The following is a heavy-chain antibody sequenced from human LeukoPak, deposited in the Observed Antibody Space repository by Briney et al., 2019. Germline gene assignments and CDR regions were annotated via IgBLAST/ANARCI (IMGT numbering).Heavy chain of an antibody. D-gene: IGHD6-19*01. CDR3: ARHNSRGWYLSY. CDR2: IYHSGST. V-gene: IGHV4-30-2*01. J-gene: IGHJ4*02. CDR1: GGSISSGGYS. Sequence: PSQTLSLTCAVSGGSISSGGYSWSWSQQPPGKGVVWSGYIYHSGSTYYNPSLKSRVNISVDRSKNQFSLKLSSVTAADMAVYYCARHNSRGWYLSYWGQGTLVTVSS.